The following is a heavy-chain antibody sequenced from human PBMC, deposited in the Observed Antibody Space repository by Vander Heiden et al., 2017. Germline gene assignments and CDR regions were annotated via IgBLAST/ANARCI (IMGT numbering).Heavy chain of an antibody. CDR3: VRPPDSSGYYHGFDQ. CDR2: FFSGGST. Sequence: QLQLQESGPGLVKPSETLSLFCTVSGGSIRSSAYYWGWIRPSPGKGLEWIGSFFSGGSTYYNPSLKSRVIISVDRSKNQFSLKLSSVTAADTAVYYCVRPPDSSGYYHGFDQWGQGTLVTVSS. D-gene: IGHD3-22*01. J-gene: IGHJ4*02. V-gene: IGHV4-39*01. CDR1: GGSIRSSAYY.